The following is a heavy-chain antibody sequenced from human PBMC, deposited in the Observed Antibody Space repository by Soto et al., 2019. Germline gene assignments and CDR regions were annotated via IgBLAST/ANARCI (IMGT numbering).Heavy chain of an antibody. D-gene: IGHD2-15*01. CDR2: IRGDSTTI. CDR3: ARIGGGGSCPDY. J-gene: IGHJ4*02. Sequence: QVQLVESGGDLVKPGGSLRLSCAASGFSCSDYYMSWMRQVPGKGLEWVSYIRGDSTTIYYADSVKGRFTISRDNAKNSLYLQMSSLRAEDTAVYYCARIGGGGSCPDYWGQGTLVTVSS. V-gene: IGHV3-11*01. CDR1: GFSCSDYY.